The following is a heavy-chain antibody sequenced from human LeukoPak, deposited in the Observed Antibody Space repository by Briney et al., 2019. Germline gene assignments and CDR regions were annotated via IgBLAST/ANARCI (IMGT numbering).Heavy chain of an antibody. CDR2: IYYSGST. CDR1: GGSISSSSYY. V-gene: IGHV4-39*02. J-gene: IGHJ4*02. Sequence: SETLSLTCTVSGGSISSSSYYWGWIRQPPGKGLEWIGSIYYSGSTNYNPSLKSRVTISVDTSKNHFSLKLSSVTAADTAVYYCARTIRITMVRGGPYYFDYWGQGTLVTVSS. D-gene: IGHD3-10*01. CDR3: ARTIRITMVRGGPYYFDY.